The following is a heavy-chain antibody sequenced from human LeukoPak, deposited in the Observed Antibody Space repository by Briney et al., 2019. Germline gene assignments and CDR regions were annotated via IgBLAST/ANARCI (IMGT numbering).Heavy chain of an antibody. Sequence: GGSLRLSCAASGFTFSRYWMSWVRQAPGKGLEWVSAISGSGGSTYYADSVKGRFTISRDNSKNTLYLQMNSLRAEDTAVYYCAKETTSVTTLYYFDYWGQGTLVTVSS. CDR3: AKETTSVTTLYYFDY. V-gene: IGHV3-23*01. CDR2: ISGSGGST. D-gene: IGHD4-17*01. CDR1: GFTFSRYW. J-gene: IGHJ4*02.